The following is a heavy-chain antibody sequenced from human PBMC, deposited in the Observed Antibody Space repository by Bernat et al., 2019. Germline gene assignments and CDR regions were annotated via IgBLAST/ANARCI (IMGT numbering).Heavy chain of an antibody. CDR1: GFTFSSYA. CDR2: ISGSGGST. CDR3: AKAGGSGSYYVGYFDY. D-gene: IGHD3-10*01. V-gene: IGHV3-23*01. J-gene: IGHJ4*02. Sequence: EVQLLESGGGLVQPGGSLRLSCAASGFTFSSYAMSWVRQAPGKGLEWVSAISGSGGSTYYADSVKGRFTISRGNSKNTLYLQMNSLRAEDTAVYYCAKAGGSGSYYVGYFDYWGQGTLVTVSS.